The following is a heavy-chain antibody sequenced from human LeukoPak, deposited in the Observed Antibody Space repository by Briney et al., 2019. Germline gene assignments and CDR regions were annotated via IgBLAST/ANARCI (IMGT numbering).Heavy chain of an antibody. D-gene: IGHD6-13*01. CDR3: ARGSIAAAGPEVGSYYFDY. CDR1: GVSISSYY. V-gene: IGHV4-59*01. CDR2: IYYSGST. Sequence: TSETLSLTCTVSGVSISSYYWSWIRQPPGKGLEWIGYIYYSGSTNYNPSLKSRVTISVDTSKNLFSLKLSSVTAADTAVYYCARGSIAAAGPEVGSYYFDYWGQGTLVTVSS. J-gene: IGHJ4*02.